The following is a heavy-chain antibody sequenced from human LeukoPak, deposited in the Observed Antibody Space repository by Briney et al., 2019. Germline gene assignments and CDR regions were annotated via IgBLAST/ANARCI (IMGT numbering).Heavy chain of an antibody. CDR1: GASITSGGYY. D-gene: IGHD3-3*02. V-gene: IGHV4-31*03. Sequence: SQTLSLTCTVSGASITSGGYYWTWIRQHPGKGLEWIGYMYYSGSSYYNPSLKSRLTISLDTSKNEFSLKLSSVTAADTDVYYCAIGGTIFGVANWFDPWGQGTLVTVSS. CDR3: AIGGTIFGVANWFDP. J-gene: IGHJ5*02. CDR2: MYYSGSS.